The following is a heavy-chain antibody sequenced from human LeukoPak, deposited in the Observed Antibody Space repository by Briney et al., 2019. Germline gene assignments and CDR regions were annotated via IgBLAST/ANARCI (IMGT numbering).Heavy chain of an antibody. V-gene: IGHV3-20*04. D-gene: IGHD5-18*01. Sequence: GGSLRLSCAASGFIFDDYGMSWVRQAPGKGLEWISGINWIGSGTGYSDSVKGRFTISRDNAKNSLYLQMNSLRAEDTAFYYCGRVARGYSYGYEADYWGQGTLVTVSS. CDR3: GRVARGYSYGYEADY. CDR2: INWIGSGT. CDR1: GFIFDDYG. J-gene: IGHJ4*02.